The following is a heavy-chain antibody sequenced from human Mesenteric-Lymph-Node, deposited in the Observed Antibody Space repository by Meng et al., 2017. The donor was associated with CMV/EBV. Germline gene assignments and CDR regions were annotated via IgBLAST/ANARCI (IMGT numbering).Heavy chain of an antibody. CDR2: ISSSSSYI. Sequence: GGSLRLSCAASGFTFSSYSMNWVRQAPGKGLEWVSSISSSSSYIYYADSVKGRFTISRDNAKNSLYLQMSSLRAEDTAVYYCARDHGVPAPFLSAYYYYGMDVWGQGTTVTVSS. J-gene: IGHJ6*02. CDR3: ARDHGVPAPFLSAYYYYGMDV. D-gene: IGHD2-2*01. V-gene: IGHV3-21*01. CDR1: GFTFSSYS.